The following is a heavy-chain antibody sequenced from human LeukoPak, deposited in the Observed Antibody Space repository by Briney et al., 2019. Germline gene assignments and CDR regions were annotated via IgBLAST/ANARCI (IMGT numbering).Heavy chain of an antibody. Sequence: GVSVRLSCAASGFIFSSYSMNWVRQAPGKGLEWVSYISGSSSTIYYADSVKGRFTISRDNAKNSLYLQMNSLRDEDRAVYYCARYSGSGRPFDYWGQGTLVTVSS. CDR1: GFIFSSYS. CDR2: ISGSSSTI. J-gene: IGHJ4*02. CDR3: ARYSGSGRPFDY. V-gene: IGHV3-48*02. D-gene: IGHD3-10*01.